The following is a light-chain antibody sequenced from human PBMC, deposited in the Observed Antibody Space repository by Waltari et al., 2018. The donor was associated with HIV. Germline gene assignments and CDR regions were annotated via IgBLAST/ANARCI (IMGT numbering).Light chain of an antibody. J-gene: IGLJ2*01. CDR2: EGS. CDR1: SSDVGRDNL. Sequence: QSALTQPASVSGSRGQSITISCPGTSSDVGRDNLVSWYQQHPGKAPKLMIYEGSKRPSGVSNRFSGSKSGNTASLTISGLQTEDEADYYCCSYAGNREIFGGGTKLTVL. V-gene: IGLV2-23*01. CDR3: CSYAGNREI.